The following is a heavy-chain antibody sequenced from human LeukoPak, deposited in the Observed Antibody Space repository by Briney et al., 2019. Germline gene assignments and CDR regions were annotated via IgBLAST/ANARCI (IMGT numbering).Heavy chain of an antibody. CDR2: ISYDGSNK. CDR3: ARPLGYCSSTSCQAPDY. D-gene: IGHD2-2*01. V-gene: IGHV3-30-3*01. Sequence: ALRLSCAASGFTFSSYAMHWVRQAPGKGLEWVAVISYDGSNKYYADSVKGRFTISRDNSKNTLYLQMNSLRAEDTAVYYCARPLGYCSSTSCQAPDYWGQGTLVTVSS. CDR1: GFTFSSYA. J-gene: IGHJ4*02.